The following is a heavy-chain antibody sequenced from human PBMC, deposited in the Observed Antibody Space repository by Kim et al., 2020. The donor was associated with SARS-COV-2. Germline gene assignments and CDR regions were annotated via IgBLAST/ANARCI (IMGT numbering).Heavy chain of an antibody. D-gene: IGHD7-27*01. Sequence: SVKGRFTISRDNSKNTLYLQMNSLRAEDTAVYYCARDRLTGDGHNWFDPWGQGTLVTVSS. V-gene: IGHV3-30*01. CDR3: ARDRLTGDGHNWFDP. J-gene: IGHJ5*02.